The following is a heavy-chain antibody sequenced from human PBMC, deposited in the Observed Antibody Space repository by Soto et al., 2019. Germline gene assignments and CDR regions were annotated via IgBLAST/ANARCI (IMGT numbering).Heavy chain of an antibody. V-gene: IGHV1-69*01. J-gene: IGHJ6*02. Sequence: VKVSSKASGYTFTSYGISWVRQAPGQGLEWMGGIIPIFGTANYAQKFQGRVTITADESTSTAYMELSSLRSEDTAVYFCARGKDLPYYYYGLDVWGQGTTVTVSS. D-gene: IGHD2-15*01. CDR2: IIPIFGTA. CDR3: ARGKDLPYYYYGLDV. CDR1: GYTFTSYG.